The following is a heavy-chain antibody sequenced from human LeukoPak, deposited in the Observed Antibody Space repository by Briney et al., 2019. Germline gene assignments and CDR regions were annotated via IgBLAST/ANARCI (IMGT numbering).Heavy chain of an antibody. CDR2: ISYDGSNK. V-gene: IGHV3-30*04. CDR3: ARDARLAARPDYYGMDV. D-gene: IGHD6-6*01. CDR1: GFTFDDYA. J-gene: IGHJ6*02. Sequence: GGSLRLSCAASGFTFDDYAMHWVRQAPGKGLEWVAVISYDGSNKYYADSVKGRFTISRDNSKNTLYLQMNSLRAEDTAVYYCARDARLAARPDYYGMDVWGQGTTVTVSS.